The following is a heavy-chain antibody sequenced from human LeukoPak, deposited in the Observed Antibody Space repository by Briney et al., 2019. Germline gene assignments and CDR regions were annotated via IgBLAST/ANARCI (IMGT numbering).Heavy chain of an antibody. J-gene: IGHJ4*02. Sequence: PSETLSLTCTVSGGSISSYYWSWLRQPPAKGLEWIGYIYYSGSTNYNPSLKRRVTISVDTSKNQFSLKLSSVTAADTAVYYCASMYYDFWSGYDYWGQGTLVTVSS. CDR3: ASMYYDFWSGYDY. CDR1: GGSISSYY. D-gene: IGHD3-3*01. CDR2: IYYSGST. V-gene: IGHV4-59*01.